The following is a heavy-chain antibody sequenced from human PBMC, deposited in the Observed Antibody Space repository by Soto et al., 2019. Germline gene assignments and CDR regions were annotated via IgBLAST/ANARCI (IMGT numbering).Heavy chain of an antibody. CDR3: AGTLITSQNIDPTESFDY. J-gene: IGHJ4*01. CDR1: GGSFSGYY. D-gene: IGHD1-20*01. V-gene: IGHV4-34*01. Sequence: SETLSLTCAVYGGSFSGYYWSWIRQPPGKGLEWIGEINHSGSTNYNPSLKSRVTISVDTSKNQFSLKLSSVTAADTAVYYCAGTLITSQNIDPTESFDYWGQGTLVTVSS. CDR2: INHSGST.